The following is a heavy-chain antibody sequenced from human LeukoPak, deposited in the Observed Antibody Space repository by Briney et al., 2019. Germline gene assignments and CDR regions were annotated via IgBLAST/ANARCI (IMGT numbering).Heavy chain of an antibody. CDR2: IYYSGST. CDR1: GGSISSYY. J-gene: IGHJ4*02. V-gene: IGHV4-59*01. Sequence: SETLSLTCTVSGGSISSYYWSWIRQPPGKGLEWIGYIYYSGSTNYNPSLKSRVTISVDTSKNQFSLKLSSVTAADTAVYYCARVPPERWPNLFDYWGQGALVTVSS. CDR3: ARVPPERWPNLFDY. D-gene: IGHD5-24*01.